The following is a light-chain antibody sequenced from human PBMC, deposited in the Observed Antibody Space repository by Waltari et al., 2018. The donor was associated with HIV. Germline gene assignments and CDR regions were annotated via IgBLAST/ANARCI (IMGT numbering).Light chain of an antibody. CDR2: EVS. V-gene: IGLV2-8*01. J-gene: IGLJ2*01. CDR3: SSYAGSNNLV. Sequence: QSALTQPPSASRSPGQSVTIPCTATRSDVGGSNYVSWYQQHPGNAPKLMIYEVSKRPSGVPDRCSGSKSGNTASLTVSGLQAEDEADYYCSSYAGSNNLVFGGGTKLTVL. CDR1: RSDVGGSNY.